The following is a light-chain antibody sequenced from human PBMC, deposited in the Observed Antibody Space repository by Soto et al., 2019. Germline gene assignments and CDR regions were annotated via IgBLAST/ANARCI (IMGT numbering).Light chain of an antibody. V-gene: IGLV2-23*02. CDR2: EVN. Sequence: QSALTQPASVSGSPGRSITISCTGTSSNVGSYKLVSWYQQHPGKAPKLMIFEVNKRPSGVSNRFSGSKSGNTASLTISGLKVEDEADYYCCSSGGSPTYVFGTGTKLTVL. CDR1: SSNVGSYKL. CDR3: CSSGGSPTYV. J-gene: IGLJ1*01.